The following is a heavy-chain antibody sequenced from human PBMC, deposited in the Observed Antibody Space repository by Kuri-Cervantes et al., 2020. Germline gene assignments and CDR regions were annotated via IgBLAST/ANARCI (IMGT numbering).Heavy chain of an antibody. CDR2: ISSSSSYI. J-gene: IGHJ4*02. CDR3: AREGYSYGEFDY. V-gene: IGHV3-21*04. Sequence: GGSLRLSCAASGFTFSSYAMSWVRQAPGKGLEWVSSISSSSSYIYYADSVKGRFTISRDNAKNSLYLQMNSLRAEDTAVYYCAREGYSYGEFDYWGQGTLVTVSS. D-gene: IGHD5-18*01. CDR1: GFTFSSYA.